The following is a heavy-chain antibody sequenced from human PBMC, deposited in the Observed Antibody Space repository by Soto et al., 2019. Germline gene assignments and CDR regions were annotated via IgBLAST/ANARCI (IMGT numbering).Heavy chain of an antibody. Sequence: ASVKVSCKASGYTFTGYYMHWVRQAPGQGLEWMGWINPNSGGTNYAQKFQGWATMTRDTSISTAYMELSRLRSDDTAVYYCARARGRIAARPYYFDYWGQGTLVTVS. CDR2: INPNSGGT. CDR1: GYTFTGYY. D-gene: IGHD6-6*01. J-gene: IGHJ4*02. V-gene: IGHV1-2*04. CDR3: ARARGRIAARPYYFDY.